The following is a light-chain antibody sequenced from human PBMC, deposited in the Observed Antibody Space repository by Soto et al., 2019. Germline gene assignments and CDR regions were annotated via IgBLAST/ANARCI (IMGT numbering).Light chain of an antibody. CDR2: GAS. J-gene: IGKJ5*01. CDR1: QSVAND. Sequence: EIVMTQSPATLSVSPGERATLSCRASQSVANDLAWYQHKPGQAPRLLTHGASTRATGIPARFSGVWSGTEFTLTISSLQSEDFAVYYCQQYNKWPQSFGQGTRLEIK. CDR3: QQYNKWPQS. V-gene: IGKV3-15*01.